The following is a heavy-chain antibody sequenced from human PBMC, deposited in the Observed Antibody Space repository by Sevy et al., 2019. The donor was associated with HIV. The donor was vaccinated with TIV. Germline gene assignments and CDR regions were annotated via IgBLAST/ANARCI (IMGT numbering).Heavy chain of an antibody. CDR1: GIIFTSSS. Sequence: GGSLRLSCVVSGIIFTSSSMHWVRQAPGKGLEWVAVISYHGRDKFYADSVKGRFTISRDNSKNILYLQMNGLRIEDTAVYYCAKDFTGYNGMDVWGQGTMVTVSS. CDR2: ISYHGRDK. CDR3: AKDFTGYNGMDV. D-gene: IGHD3-9*01. V-gene: IGHV3-30*18. J-gene: IGHJ6*02.